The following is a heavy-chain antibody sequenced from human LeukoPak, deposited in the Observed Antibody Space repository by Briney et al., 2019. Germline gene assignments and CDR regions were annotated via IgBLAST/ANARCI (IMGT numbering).Heavy chain of an antibody. D-gene: IGHD3-10*01. CDR2: INHSGST. CDR1: GGSFSGYY. V-gene: IGHV4-34*01. CDR3: ARGPYYYGSGSYSGYFDY. J-gene: IGHJ4*02. Sequence: SETLSLTCAVYGGSFSGYYWSWIRQPPGKGLEWLGEINHSGSTNYNPSLKSRVTISVDTSKNQFSLKLSSVTAADTAVYYCARGPYYYGSGSYSGYFDYWGQGTLVTDSS.